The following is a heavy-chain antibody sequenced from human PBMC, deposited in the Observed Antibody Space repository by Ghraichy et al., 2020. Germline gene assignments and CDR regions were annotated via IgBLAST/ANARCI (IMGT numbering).Heavy chain of an antibody. CDR3: ARVTSGGGLRFLEWLRDPYYYYMDV. Sequence: GGSLRLSCAASGFTFSSYGMHWVRQAPGKGLEWVAVIWYDGSNKYYADSVKGRFTISRDNSKNTLYLQMNSLRAEDTAVYYCARVTSGGGLRFLEWLRDPYYYYMDVWGKGTTVTVSS. J-gene: IGHJ6*03. CDR1: GFTFSSYG. V-gene: IGHV3-33*01. CDR2: IWYDGSNK. D-gene: IGHD3-3*01.